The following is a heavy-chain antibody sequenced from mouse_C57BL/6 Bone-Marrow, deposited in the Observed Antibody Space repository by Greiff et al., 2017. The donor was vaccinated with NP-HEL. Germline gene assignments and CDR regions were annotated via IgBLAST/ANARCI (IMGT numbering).Heavy chain of an antibody. CDR1: GFTFSSYG. CDR3: ARHYYGSPRFDY. CDR2: ISSGGSYT. V-gene: IGHV5-6*01. Sequence: EVKLVESGGDLVKPGGSLKLSCAASGFTFSSYGMSWVRQTPDKRLEWVATISSGGSYTYYPDSVKGRFTISRDNAKNTLYLQMSSLKSEDTAMYYCARHYYGSPRFDYWGQGTTLTVSS. J-gene: IGHJ2*01. D-gene: IGHD1-1*01.